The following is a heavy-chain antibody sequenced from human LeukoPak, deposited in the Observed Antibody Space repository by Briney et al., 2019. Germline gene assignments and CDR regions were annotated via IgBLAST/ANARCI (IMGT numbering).Heavy chain of an antibody. Sequence: ASVKVSCKASGYTFTGYYMHWVRQAPGQGLEWMGWINPNGGGTNYAQKFQGRVTMTRDTSISTAYMELSRLRSDDTAVYYCATPGYCSGGSCYSFFQHWGQGTLVTVSS. CDR2: INPNGGGT. CDR3: ATPGYCSGGSCYSFFQH. D-gene: IGHD2-15*01. V-gene: IGHV1-2*02. J-gene: IGHJ1*01. CDR1: GYTFTGYY.